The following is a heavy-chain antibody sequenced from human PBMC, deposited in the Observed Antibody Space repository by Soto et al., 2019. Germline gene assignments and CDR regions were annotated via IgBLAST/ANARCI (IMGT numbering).Heavy chain of an antibody. Sequence: QIQLVESGGGVGQPGRSLRLSCAASEFDFSNHAMHWVRQPPGKAPEWLATISFDGGDEFYADSVKGRFTISRDNSKSTLSLHMNSLRAEDTAVYYCVKFCGGDCYNYWGQGTLVTVSS. D-gene: IGHD2-21*02. CDR2: ISFDGGDE. CDR3: VKFCGGDCYNY. CDR1: EFDFSNHA. J-gene: IGHJ4*02. V-gene: IGHV3-30-3*02.